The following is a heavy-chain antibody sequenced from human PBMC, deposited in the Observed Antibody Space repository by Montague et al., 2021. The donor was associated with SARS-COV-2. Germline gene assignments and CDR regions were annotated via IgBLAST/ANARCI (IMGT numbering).Heavy chain of an antibody. Sequence: SETLSLTCSVSGDSISTYHWSWIRQPAGKGLEWIGRIYNSGLSNSNPSLKSRVTISVDPSKNQLSLKLSSVAAAYTAIYYCSCIESSSRKGTFDYWGHGTLVTVSS. D-gene: IGHD2-21*01. CDR1: GDSISTYH. CDR2: IYNSGLS. CDR3: SCIESSSRKGTFDY. V-gene: IGHV4-4*07. J-gene: IGHJ4*01.